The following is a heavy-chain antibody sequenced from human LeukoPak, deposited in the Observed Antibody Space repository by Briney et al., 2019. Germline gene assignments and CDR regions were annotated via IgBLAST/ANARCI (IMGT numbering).Heavy chain of an antibody. CDR3: VRGVGVSRFNYLDS. Sequence: GRSLTLSCAASGFTFSSFGMHWVRQAPGKGLEWVAVKGRFTISRDNSKNTLYLQMNSLRDDDTAVYYCVRGVGVSRFNYLDSWGQGTLDIVSS. J-gene: IGHJ4*02. V-gene: IGHV3-33*01. CDR1: GFTFSSFG. D-gene: IGHD6-13*01.